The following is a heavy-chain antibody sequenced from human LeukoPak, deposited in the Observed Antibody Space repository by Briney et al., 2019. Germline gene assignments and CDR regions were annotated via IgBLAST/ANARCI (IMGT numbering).Heavy chain of an antibody. J-gene: IGHJ5*02. D-gene: IGHD4-11*01. CDR1: GFNLRDYW. V-gene: IGHV3-74*01. CDR2: LGTDGTYT. CDR3: VRDPSNSGNWFDL. Sequence: GGSLRLSCAASGFNLRDYWMHWVRQAPGKGLVWVSRLGTDGTYTNYADSVTGRFTISRDNAKNTLYLQMDSLRAEDMSFYYCVRDPSNSGNWFDLWGQGTLVTVSS.